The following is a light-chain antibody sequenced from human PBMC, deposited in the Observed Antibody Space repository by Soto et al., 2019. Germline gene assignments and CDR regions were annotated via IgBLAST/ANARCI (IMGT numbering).Light chain of an antibody. CDR2: GAS. CDR3: QQYNIWPPYT. CDR1: QSVSSN. J-gene: IGKJ5*01. Sequence: EIVMTQSPATLSVSPGERATLSCRASQSVSSNLAWYQQKPGQAPRLLIYGASTRATGIPARFSGSGSGTEFTLTTSSLQSEDFALYYCQQYNIWPPYTFGQGTRLEIK. V-gene: IGKV3-15*01.